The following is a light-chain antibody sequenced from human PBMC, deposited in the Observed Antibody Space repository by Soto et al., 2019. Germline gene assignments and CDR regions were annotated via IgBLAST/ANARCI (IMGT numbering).Light chain of an antibody. V-gene: IGKV3-20*01. CDR2: GVS. CDR1: QSVSHKY. CDR3: QHYCNSCYFS. Sequence: EIVLTQSPGTLSLSPGERATLSCRASQSVSHKYVAWYQQKPDHAPRLLIYGVSSRATGIPDWFSGSGAGTDFTLTISRLEPEDFAVYYCQHYCNSCYFSFGPGTKVEIK. J-gene: IGKJ3*01.